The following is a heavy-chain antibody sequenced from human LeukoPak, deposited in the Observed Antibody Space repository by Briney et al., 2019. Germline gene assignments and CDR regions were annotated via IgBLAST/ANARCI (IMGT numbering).Heavy chain of an antibody. D-gene: IGHD3-22*01. CDR3: ARGAPPYYYDSSGYYPRHPFDY. CDR2: INHSGST. J-gene: IGHJ4*02. Sequence: PSETLSLTCADYGGSFSGYYWSWTRQPPGKGLEWVGEINHSGSTNYNPSLKSRGTIPVDTSKKQSPLMLSYIPTAPTTVHYFARGAPPYYYDSSGYYPRHPFDYWGQGTLVTVSS. CDR1: GGSFSGYY. V-gene: IGHV4-34*01.